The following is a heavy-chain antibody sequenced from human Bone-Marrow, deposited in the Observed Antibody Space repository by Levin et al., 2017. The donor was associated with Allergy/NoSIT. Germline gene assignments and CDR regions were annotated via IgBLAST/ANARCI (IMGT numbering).Heavy chain of an antibody. D-gene: IGHD6-13*01. CDR3: ARDSNRDAGPYSSSWSPQWHFDY. CDR2: TYSSGSI. Sequence: SETLSLTCIVSGRSIRSGGYYWGWIRQFPGKGLEWIGYTYSSGSIFYNPSLRGRLFISVDTSKNEFSLELSSVTAADTAVYYCARDSNRDAGPYSSSWSPQWHFDYWGPGTLVTVSS. CDR1: GRSIRSGGYY. J-gene: IGHJ4*02. V-gene: IGHV4-31*03.